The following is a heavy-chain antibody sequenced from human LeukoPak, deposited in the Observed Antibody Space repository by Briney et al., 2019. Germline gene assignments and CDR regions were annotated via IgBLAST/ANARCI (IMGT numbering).Heavy chain of an antibody. CDR1: GFTFSSYG. D-gene: IGHD1-26*01. CDR3: AKDFTFSGSYYYYYYMDV. CDR2: IRYDGSNK. V-gene: IGHV3-30*02. Sequence: GGSLRLSRAASGFTFSSYGMHWVRQAPGKGLEWVAFIRYDGSNKYYADSVKGRFTISRDNSKNTLYLQMNSLRAEGTAVYYCAKDFTFSGSYYYYYYMDVWGKGTTVTISS. J-gene: IGHJ6*03.